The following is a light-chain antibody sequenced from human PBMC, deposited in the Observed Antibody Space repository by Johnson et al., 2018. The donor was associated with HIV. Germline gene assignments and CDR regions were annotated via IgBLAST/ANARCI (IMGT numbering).Light chain of an antibody. CDR3: GTRDSSLTSYV. J-gene: IGLJ1*01. CDR1: RSNIGNNY. CDR2: DSN. Sequence: FVLTQPPSVSAAPGQKVTISCSGSRSNIGNNYVSWYQQLPGTAPKLLIYDSNKRPSGIPDRISGSKSGTSATLGIIGLQPGDEADYYCGTRDSSLTSYVFGTGTKVTVL. V-gene: IGLV1-51*01.